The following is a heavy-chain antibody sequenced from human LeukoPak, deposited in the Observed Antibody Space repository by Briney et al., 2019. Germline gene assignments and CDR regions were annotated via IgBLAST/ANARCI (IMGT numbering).Heavy chain of an antibody. J-gene: IGHJ6*03. Sequence: SETLSLTCTVSGGSISSSSHHWGWLRQPPGKGLEWIGSIYYSGTTYYKPSLRSRVTISVDTSKNQFSLKLSSVNAADTAVYYCARGPRMVRGRSYYYYMDVWGKGTTVTVSS. V-gene: IGHV4-39*01. CDR1: GGSISSSSHH. CDR3: ARGPRMVRGRSYYYYMDV. CDR2: IYYSGTT. D-gene: IGHD3-10*01.